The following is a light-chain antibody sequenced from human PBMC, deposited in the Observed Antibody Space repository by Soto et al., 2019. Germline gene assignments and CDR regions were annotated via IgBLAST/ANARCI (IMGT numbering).Light chain of an antibody. CDR2: TND. Sequence: QSVLTQPPSASGTPGQRVTISCSGSSSNIGSNTVNWYQQLPGTAPKLLIYTNDQRPSGVPDRFSGSKSGTSASLAISGLQSEDGADYYCAAWDDSLNGRVFGGGTKATVL. J-gene: IGLJ2*01. V-gene: IGLV1-44*01. CDR3: AAWDDSLNGRV. CDR1: SSNIGSNT.